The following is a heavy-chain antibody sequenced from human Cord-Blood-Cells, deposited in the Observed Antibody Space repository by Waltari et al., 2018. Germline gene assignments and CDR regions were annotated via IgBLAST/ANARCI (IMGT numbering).Heavy chain of an antibody. D-gene: IGHD1-1*01. CDR2: IRGSGGST. Sequence: EVQLLESGGGLVQPGGSLRLSCAASGFTFRSSAMGWVRQAPGKGLEWVSAIRGSGGSTYYADSVKGRFTISRDNSKNTLYLQMNSLRAEDTAVYYCAKGGGSGPFDYWGQGTLVTVSS. J-gene: IGHJ4*02. CDR3: AKGGGSGPFDY. V-gene: IGHV3-23*01. CDR1: GFTFRSSA.